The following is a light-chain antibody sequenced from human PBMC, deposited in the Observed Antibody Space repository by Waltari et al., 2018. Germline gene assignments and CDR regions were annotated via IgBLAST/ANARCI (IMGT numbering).Light chain of an antibody. V-gene: IGKV4-1*01. J-gene: IGKJ1*01. CDR3: QQYFSRPST. Sequence: DIVMFQSPASLPVSLRERDTPPYRSTQSVLASANTLNYLAWYQQTPGQPPKLLIYWASTRGSGVPDRFSGSGSGTDFTLTISSLRAEDVAVYYCQQYFSRPSTFGQGTKVEIK. CDR1: QSVLASANTLNY. CDR2: WAS.